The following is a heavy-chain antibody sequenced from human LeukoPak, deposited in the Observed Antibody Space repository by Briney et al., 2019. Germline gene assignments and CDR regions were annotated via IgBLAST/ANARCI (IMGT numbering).Heavy chain of an antibody. CDR1: GGSFSGYY. CDR3: ARGLKTRRYYDSSGYLRAYYCYYYMDL. CDR2: INHSGST. D-gene: IGHD3-22*01. Sequence: SETLSLTCAVYGGSFSGYYWSWIRQPPGKGLEWIGEINHSGSTNYNPSLKSRVTIYVDTSKNQFSLKLSAVTAADTAVYYCARGLKTRRYYDSSGYLRAYYCYYYMDLWGKGTTVTVSS. J-gene: IGHJ6*03. V-gene: IGHV4-34*01.